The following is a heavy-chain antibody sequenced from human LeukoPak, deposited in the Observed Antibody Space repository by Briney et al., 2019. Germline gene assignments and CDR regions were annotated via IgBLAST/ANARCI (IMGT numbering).Heavy chain of an antibody. CDR1: GGSISSSFYY. J-gene: IGHJ3*02. V-gene: IGHV4-39*07. D-gene: IGHD4-17*01. CDR3: ARGRAVKVAFDI. Sequence: SETLSLTCTVSGGSISSSFYYWGWIRQPPGKGLEWIGSIYHSGSTYYNPSLKSRVTISVDTSKNQFSLKLSSVTAADTAVYYCARGRAVKVAFDIWGQGTMVTVSS. CDR2: IYHSGST.